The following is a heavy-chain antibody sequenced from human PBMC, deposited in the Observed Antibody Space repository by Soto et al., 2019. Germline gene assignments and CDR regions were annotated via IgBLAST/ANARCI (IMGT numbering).Heavy chain of an antibody. V-gene: IGHV2-70*01. CDR2: IDWDDDK. D-gene: IGHD3-10*01. CDR3: ARYQTTDYYGSGSYPTYGMDV. Sequence: GSGPTLVNPTQTLTLTCTFSGFSLSTSGMCVSWIRQPPGKALEWLALIDWDDDKYYSTSLKTRLTISKDTSKNQVVLTMTNMDPVDTATYYCARYQTTDYYGSGSYPTYGMDVWGQGTTVTVSS. CDR1: GFSLSTSGMC. J-gene: IGHJ6*02.